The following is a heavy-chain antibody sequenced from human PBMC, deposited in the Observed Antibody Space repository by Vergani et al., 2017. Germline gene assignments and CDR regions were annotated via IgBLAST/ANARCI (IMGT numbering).Heavy chain of an antibody. Sequence: QVQLQESGPGLVKPSQTLSLTCTVSGGSISSGSYYWSWIRQPAGKGLEWIGRIYTSGSTNYNPSLKSRVTISVDPSKNQFSLKLSSVTAADTAVYYCARGNILTGYNWFDPWGQGTLVTVSS. CDR3: ARGNILTGYNWFDP. D-gene: IGHD3-9*01. J-gene: IGHJ5*02. CDR2: IYTSGST. V-gene: IGHV4-61*02. CDR1: GGSISSGSYY.